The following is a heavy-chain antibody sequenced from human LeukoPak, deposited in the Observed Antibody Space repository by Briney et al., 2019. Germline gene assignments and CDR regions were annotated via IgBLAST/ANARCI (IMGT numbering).Heavy chain of an antibody. CDR3: ARSGYGSGTFRNYYGLDV. J-gene: IGHJ6*02. Sequence: GGSLRLSCAASGFSFRSYWMSWVRQAPGKGPEWVADIKQVGSEKDYVDSVRGRFNISRDNAKDSLYLQMNSLGAGDTAVYYCARSGYGSGTFRNYYGLDVWGQGTTVTVSS. D-gene: IGHD3-10*01. V-gene: IGHV3-7*01. CDR2: IKQVGSEK. CDR1: GFSFRSYW.